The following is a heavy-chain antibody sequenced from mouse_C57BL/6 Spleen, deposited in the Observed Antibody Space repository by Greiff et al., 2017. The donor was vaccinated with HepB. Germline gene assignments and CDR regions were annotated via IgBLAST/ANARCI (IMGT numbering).Heavy chain of an antibody. V-gene: IGHV1-59*01. J-gene: IGHJ2*01. D-gene: IGHD2-3*01. CDR3: ARGGYYWYYFDY. CDR2: IDPSDSYT. Sequence: VQLQQPGAELVRPGTSVKLSCKASGYTFTSYWMHWVKQRPGQGLEWIGVIDPSDSYTNYNQKFKGKATLTVDTSSSTAYMQLSSLTSEDSAVYYCARGGYYWYYFDYWGQGTTLTVSS. CDR1: GYTFTSYW.